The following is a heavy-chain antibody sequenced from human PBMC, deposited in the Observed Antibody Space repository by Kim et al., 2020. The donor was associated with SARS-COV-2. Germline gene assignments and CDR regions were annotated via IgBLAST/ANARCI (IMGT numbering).Heavy chain of an antibody. D-gene: IGHD5-12*01. CDR3: ARTNGGYGGAVDFGY. V-gene: IGHV3-48*03. J-gene: IGHJ4*02. CDR2: ISSSGTTI. CDR1: GLTFSNYA. Sequence: GGSLRLSCVVSGLTFSNYAMNWVRQAPGKGLEWMSNISSSGTTIYYADSVRGRFTISRDNAKNSLHLQMNSLRVEDTAVYYCARTNGGYGGAVDFGYWGQGTPAALSS.